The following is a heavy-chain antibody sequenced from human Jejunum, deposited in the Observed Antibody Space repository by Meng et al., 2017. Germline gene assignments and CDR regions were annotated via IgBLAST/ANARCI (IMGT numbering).Heavy chain of an antibody. J-gene: IGHJ4*02. V-gene: IGHV6-1*01. CDR2: TYYRSKWYI. CDR3: AGGGLVRSTRGYFDY. D-gene: IGHD1-26*01. Sequence: QIQLHQSGPGLVKPSQTLSPTCAILGDCVSSNSAGWNWIRQSPSRGLEWLGRTYYRSKWYIDYAVSVKSRITINPDTSKNQFSLHLNSVTPEDTAVYYCAGGGLVRSTRGYFDYWGQGTLVTVSS. CDR1: GDCVSSNSAG.